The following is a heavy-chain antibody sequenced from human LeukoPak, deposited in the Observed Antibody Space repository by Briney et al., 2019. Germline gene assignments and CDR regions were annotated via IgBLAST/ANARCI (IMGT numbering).Heavy chain of an antibody. Sequence: GGSLRLSCAASGCTFSTYWLSWVRQAPGEGREWGANIKQHGSDTYYVDSVKGRFTVSRDNAKNSLYLQMNSLRAEDTAVYYCARSTVGAMGRYYYYYMDVWGKGITVTVSS. V-gene: IGHV3-7*01. J-gene: IGHJ6*03. CDR1: GCTFSTYW. D-gene: IGHD1-26*01. CDR3: ARSTVGAMGRYYYYYMDV. CDR2: IKQHGSDT.